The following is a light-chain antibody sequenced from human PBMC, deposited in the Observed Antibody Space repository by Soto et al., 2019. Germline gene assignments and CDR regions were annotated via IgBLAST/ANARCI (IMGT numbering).Light chain of an antibody. Sequence: EIVLTQSPGTLSLSPGERATLSCRASQSASSSYLAWYQQKPGQAPRLLIYGASSRATGIPDWFSGSGSGRDFTRTISRLELEDFAVYYCQQYSSSPGTFGQGTKVEI. CDR2: GAS. J-gene: IGKJ1*01. V-gene: IGKV3-20*01. CDR1: QSASSSY. CDR3: QQYSSSPGT.